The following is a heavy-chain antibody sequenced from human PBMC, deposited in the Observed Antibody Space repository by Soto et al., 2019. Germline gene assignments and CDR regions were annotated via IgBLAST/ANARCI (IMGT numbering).Heavy chain of an antibody. Sequence: QVQLVESGGGVVQPGRSLRLSCAASGFTFSSYGMHWVRQAPGKGLEWVAVISYDGSDKYYADSVKGQFTISRDNSNNTLYLQMESLRAEDTAVYYCAKGVVLATTYSQHWGQGTLVTVSS. V-gene: IGHV3-30*18. J-gene: IGHJ1*01. CDR2: ISYDGSDK. CDR1: GFTFSSYG. D-gene: IGHD2-15*01. CDR3: AKGVVLATTYSQH.